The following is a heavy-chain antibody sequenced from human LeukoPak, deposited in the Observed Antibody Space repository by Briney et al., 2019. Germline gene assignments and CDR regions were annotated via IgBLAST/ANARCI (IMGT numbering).Heavy chain of an antibody. Sequence: SETLYLTCTVSGGSISSYYWSWIRQPPGKGLEWIGYIYYSGSTNYNPSLKSRVTISVDTSKNQFSLKLSSVTAADTAVYYCARKDPGYSGYSDFDYWGQGTLVTVSS. CDR3: ARKDPGYSGYSDFDY. J-gene: IGHJ4*02. CDR1: GGSISSYY. CDR2: IYYSGST. V-gene: IGHV4-59*08. D-gene: IGHD5-12*01.